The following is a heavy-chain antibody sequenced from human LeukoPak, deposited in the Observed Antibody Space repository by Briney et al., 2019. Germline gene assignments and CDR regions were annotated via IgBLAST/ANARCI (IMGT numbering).Heavy chain of an antibody. J-gene: IGHJ4*02. CDR1: GFTFSSYG. V-gene: IGHV3-23*01. D-gene: IGHD6-19*01. CDR2: ISGSGGST. CDR3: AKDQGVWLVRGTDY. Sequence: GGSLRLSCAPSGFTFSSYGMSWVRQAPGKGLEWVSAISGSGGSTYYADSVKGRFTISRDNSKNTLYLQMNSLRAEDTAVYYCAKDQGVWLVRGTDYWGQGTLVTVSS.